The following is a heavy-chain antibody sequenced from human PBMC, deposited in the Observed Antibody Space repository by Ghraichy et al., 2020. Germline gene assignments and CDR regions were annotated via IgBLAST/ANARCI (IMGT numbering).Heavy chain of an antibody. Sequence: GGSLRLSCAASGFTVSSNYMSWVLQAPGKGLEWVSVIYSGGSTYYADSVKGRFTISRDNSKNTLYLQMNSLRAEDTAVYYCARDAGDWGQLRAFDIWGQGTMVTVSS. CDR1: GFTVSSNY. J-gene: IGHJ3*02. CDR3: ARDAGDWGQLRAFDI. CDR2: IYSGGST. V-gene: IGHV3-53*01. D-gene: IGHD2-15*01.